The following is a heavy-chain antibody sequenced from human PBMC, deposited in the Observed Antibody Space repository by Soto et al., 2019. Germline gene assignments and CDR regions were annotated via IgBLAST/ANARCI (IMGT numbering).Heavy chain of an antibody. Sequence: QVQLVQSGPEVRKPGASVRLSCATSGYNFNQYYIHWVRQAPGQGLEWMGIINLRGGTTEYAHKLRRSVTVTGDTSTRTAYMELSSLRSEDTAVYFCARGPDDSDVPRWDHWGQGTLITVSS. CDR1: GYNFNQYY. CDR2: INLRGGTT. J-gene: IGHJ4*02. V-gene: IGHV1-46*02. CDR3: ARGPDDSDVPRWDH. D-gene: IGHD4-17*01.